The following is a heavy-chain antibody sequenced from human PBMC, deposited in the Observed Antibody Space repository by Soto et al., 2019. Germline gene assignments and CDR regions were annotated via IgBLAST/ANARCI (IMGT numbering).Heavy chain of an antibody. Sequence: QVQLQQWGAGLLKPSETLSLTCAVYGGSFSGYYWSWIRQPPGKGLEWIGEINHSGSTNYNPSLRSRVTISVDTSKNQFSLKLSSVTAAATAVYYCARGVYSYGRCDYWGQGTLVTVSS. CDR1: GGSFSGYY. V-gene: IGHV4-34*01. D-gene: IGHD5-18*01. CDR3: ARGVYSYGRCDY. CDR2: INHSGST. J-gene: IGHJ4*02.